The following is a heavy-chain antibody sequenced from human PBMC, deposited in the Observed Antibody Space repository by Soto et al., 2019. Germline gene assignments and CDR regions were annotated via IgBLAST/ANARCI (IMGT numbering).Heavy chain of an antibody. CDR2: ISYDGSNK. CDR3: AREHDPLAEYFQH. V-gene: IGHV3-30-3*01. CDR1: GFTFSSYA. Sequence: GSLRLSCAASGFTFSSYAMHWVRQAPGKGLEWVAVISYDGSNKYYADSVKGRFTISRDNSKNTLYLQMNSLRAEDTAVYYCAREHDPLAEYFQHWGQGTLVTVSS. J-gene: IGHJ1*01.